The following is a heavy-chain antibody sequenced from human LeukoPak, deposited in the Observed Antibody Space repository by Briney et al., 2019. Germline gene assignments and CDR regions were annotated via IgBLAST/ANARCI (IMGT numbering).Heavy chain of an antibody. CDR3: ASRYYYDSSGYQIDY. CDR2: IIPIFGTA. V-gene: IGHV1-69*13. Sequence: SVKVSCKASGGTFSSYAISWVRQAPGQGLEWMGGIIPIFGTANYARKFQGRVTITADESTSTAYMELSSLRSEDTAVYHCASRYYYDSSGYQIDYWGQGTLVTVSS. D-gene: IGHD3-22*01. J-gene: IGHJ4*02. CDR1: GGTFSSYA.